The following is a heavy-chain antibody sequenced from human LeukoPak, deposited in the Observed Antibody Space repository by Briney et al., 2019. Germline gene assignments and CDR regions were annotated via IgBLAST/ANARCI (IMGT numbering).Heavy chain of an antibody. V-gene: IGHV3-20*04. CDR1: GFTFEDYG. D-gene: IGHD3-22*01. CDR2: INWNGGST. CDR3: ARDLRSSSGYYHDAFDI. Sequence: PGGSLRLSXAASGFTFEDYGMSWVRQAPGKGLEWVSGINWNGGSTGYADSVKGRFTISRDNAKNSLYLQMNSLRAEDTALYYCARDLRSSSGYYHDAFDIWGQGTMVTVSS. J-gene: IGHJ3*02.